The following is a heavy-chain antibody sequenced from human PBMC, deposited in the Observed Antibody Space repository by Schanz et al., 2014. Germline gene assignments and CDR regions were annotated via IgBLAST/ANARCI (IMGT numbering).Heavy chain of an antibody. CDR3: AKDPSHGDYDYYFDY. CDR2: MSYDGSIK. D-gene: IGHD3-22*01. CDR1: GFTFSSYG. Sequence: QVQLVESGGGVVQPGRSLRLSCAASGFTFSSYGMHWVRQAPGKGLEWVAAMSYDGSIKYYGDSVKGRFTISRDNSKNTLYLHMNTLRSEDTAVYYCAKDPSHGDYDYYFDYWGQGTLVTGSS. J-gene: IGHJ4*02. V-gene: IGHV3-30*18.